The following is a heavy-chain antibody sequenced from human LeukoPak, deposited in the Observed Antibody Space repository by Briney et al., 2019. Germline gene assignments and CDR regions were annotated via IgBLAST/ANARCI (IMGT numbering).Heavy chain of an antibody. CDR2: ISYDGSNK. CDR1: GFTFSSYA. D-gene: IGHD3-10*01. V-gene: IGHV3-30-3*01. CDR3: ARGGMVRGVHLFDY. J-gene: IGHJ4*02. Sequence: PGGSLRLSCAASGFTFSSYAMHWVCQAPGKGLEWVAVISYDGSNKYYADSVKGRFTISRDNSKNTLYLQMNSLRAEDTAVYYCARGGMVRGVHLFDYWGQGTLVTVSS.